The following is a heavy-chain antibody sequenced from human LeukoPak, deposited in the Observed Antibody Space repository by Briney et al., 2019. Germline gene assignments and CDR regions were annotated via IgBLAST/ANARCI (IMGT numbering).Heavy chain of an antibody. CDR3: ARGRTQFWSIVVVPAAPLDY. D-gene: IGHD2-2*01. J-gene: IGHJ4*02. CDR1: GGSFSGYY. CDR2: INHSGRT. V-gene: IGHV4-34*01. Sequence: PSETLSLTCAVYGGSFSGYYWSWLRPPPAKGLHWMGEINHSGRTNYNPSLKSRVTISVDTSKIQFSLKLSSVTAADTAVYYGARGRTQFWSIVVVPAAPLDYWGQGTLVTVSS.